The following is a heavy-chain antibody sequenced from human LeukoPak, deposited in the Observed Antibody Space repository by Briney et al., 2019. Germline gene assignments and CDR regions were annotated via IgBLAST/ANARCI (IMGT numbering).Heavy chain of an antibody. CDR2: IYFSGTT. J-gene: IGHJ4*02. CDR1: GGSVTSYYY. Sequence: SETLSLTCTVSGGSVTSYYYWAWIRQPPGKGLEWIGGIYFSGTTWYNPSLKSRLTISLDASQNQFSLKLSSVTAADTAVYYCARGRRYYGSGSYHGGVHFDYWGQGTLVTVSS. D-gene: IGHD3-10*01. V-gene: IGHV4-39*07. CDR3: ARGRRYYGSGSYHGGVHFDY.